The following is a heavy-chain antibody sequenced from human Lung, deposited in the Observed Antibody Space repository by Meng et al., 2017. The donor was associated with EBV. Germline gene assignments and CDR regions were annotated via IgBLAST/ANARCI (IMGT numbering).Heavy chain of an antibody. CDR2: VYRSGST. J-gene: IGHJ4*02. CDR3: ARNYYFDY. CDR1: SGSISSDTSS. V-gene: IGHV4-30-2*05. Sequence: QVKLQESGPGLVKPSQTLSLTCAVSSGSISSDTSSWNWIRQRPGKGLGWIGFVYRSGSTYYNPSLKSRVTISMDTSKNQFSLRLSSVTAADTAVYYCARNYYFDYWGQGTLVTVSS.